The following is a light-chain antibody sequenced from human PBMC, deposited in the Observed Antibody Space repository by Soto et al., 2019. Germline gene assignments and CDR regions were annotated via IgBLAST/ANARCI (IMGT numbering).Light chain of an antibody. J-gene: IGLJ1*01. CDR1: SSDVGGYNY. CDR2: DXX. CDR3: SSYTSSSTPYV. V-gene: IGLV2-14*01. Sequence: QSVLTQPASVSGSPGQSITISCTGTSSDVGGYNYVSWYQQHPGKAPKLMIYDXXNRPSGVSNRFSGSKSGNTASLTISXXXXXXXXXYYCSSYTSSSTPYVFGTGTKVTVL.